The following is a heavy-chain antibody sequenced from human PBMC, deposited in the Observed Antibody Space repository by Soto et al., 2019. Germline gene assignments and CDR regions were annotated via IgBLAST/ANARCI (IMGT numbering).Heavy chain of an antibody. CDR3: ARDRVESGYPEYCQH. D-gene: IGHD3-22*01. CDR2: IYSGGST. Sequence: EVQLVESGGGLIQPGGSLRLSCAASGFTVSSNYMSWVRQAPGKGLEWVSVIYSGGSTYYAYSVKGRFTISRDNSKNTLYLQMTSLRAEDTAVYYCARDRVESGYPEYCQHWGQGTLVTVSS. CDR1: GFTVSSNY. V-gene: IGHV3-53*01. J-gene: IGHJ1*01.